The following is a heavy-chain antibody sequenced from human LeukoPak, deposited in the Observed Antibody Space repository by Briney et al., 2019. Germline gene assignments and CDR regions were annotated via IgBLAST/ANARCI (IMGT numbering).Heavy chain of an antibody. Sequence: GGSLRLSCAASGFTFSSYWMSWVRQAPGKGLEWVANIKEDGSATCYVDSVKGRFTISRDNAKNSLYLQMNSLRAEDTAMYYCARASAVAGTRDYWGQGTLVTVSS. V-gene: IGHV3-7*01. CDR3: ARASAVAGTRDY. CDR2: IKEDGSAT. D-gene: IGHD6-19*01. J-gene: IGHJ4*02. CDR1: GFTFSSYW.